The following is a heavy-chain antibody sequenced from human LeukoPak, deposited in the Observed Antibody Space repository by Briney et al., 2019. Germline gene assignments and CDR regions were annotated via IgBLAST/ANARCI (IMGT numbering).Heavy chain of an antibody. V-gene: IGHV3-9*01. Sequence: GRSLRLSCAASGFTFDDYAMHWVRQAPGKGLEWVSGISWNSGSIGYADSVKGRFTISRDNAKNSLYFQMNSLRAEDTALYYCAKDNPGDFYDSSGYPDYWGQGILVTVSS. D-gene: IGHD3-22*01. J-gene: IGHJ4*02. CDR2: ISWNSGSI. CDR1: GFTFDDYA. CDR3: AKDNPGDFYDSSGYPDY.